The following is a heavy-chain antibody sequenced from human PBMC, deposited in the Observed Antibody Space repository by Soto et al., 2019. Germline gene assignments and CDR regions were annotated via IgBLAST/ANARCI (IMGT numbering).Heavy chain of an antibody. J-gene: IGHJ6*02. Sequence: EVQLVESGGGLVQPGGSLRLSCTASGFTVSSNYMSWVRQAPGKGLEWVSVIYSGGTTYYADSVKGRFTISRDNSKNTLYLQMNSLRAEDTAVYYCARGGSASGGYYYYVMDVWGQATTVTVSS. D-gene: IGHD3-16*01. CDR3: ARGGSASGGYYYYVMDV. CDR1: GFTVSSNY. V-gene: IGHV3-66*01. CDR2: IYSGGTT.